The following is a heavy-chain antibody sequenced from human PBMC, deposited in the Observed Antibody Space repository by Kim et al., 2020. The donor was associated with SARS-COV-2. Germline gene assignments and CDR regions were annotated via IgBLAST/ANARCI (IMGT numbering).Heavy chain of an antibody. CDR1: GGSISSYY. Sequence: SETLSLTCTVSGGSISSYYWSWIRQPPGKGLEWIGYIYYSGSTNYNPSLKSRVTISVDTSKNQFSLKLSSVTAADTAVYYCARSGHFGTGYYHIWGQGTMVTVSS. CDR2: IYYSGST. J-gene: IGHJ3*02. D-gene: IGHD3-3*02. V-gene: IGHV4-59*01. CDR3: ARSGHFGTGYYHI.